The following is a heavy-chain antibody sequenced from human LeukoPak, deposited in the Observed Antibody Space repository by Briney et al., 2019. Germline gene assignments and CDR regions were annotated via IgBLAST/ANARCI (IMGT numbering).Heavy chain of an antibody. CDR1: GGSISSGSYY. Sequence: SQTLSLSCTVSGGSISSGSYYWSWIRQPLGKGLEWIGYIYYSGSTNYNPSLKSRVTISVDTSKNQFSLKLSSVTAADTAVYYCARFNLGGGYNSATVDYWGQGTLVTVSS. CDR2: IYYSGST. CDR3: ARFNLGGGYNSATVDY. D-gene: IGHD5-24*01. J-gene: IGHJ4*02. V-gene: IGHV4-61*01.